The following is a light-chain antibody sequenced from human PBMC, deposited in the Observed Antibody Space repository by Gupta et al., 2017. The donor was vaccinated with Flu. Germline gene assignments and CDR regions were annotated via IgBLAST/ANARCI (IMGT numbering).Light chain of an antibody. V-gene: IGKV1-39*01. CDR3: QQSYSTPLT. CDR1: ETIINY. Sequence: DLQTTQSPSSLSASVGDRVTITCRASETIINYLNWYQQKPGKAPKLLIHAATSLQSGVPSRFSGSGSGTDFTLTINSLQPEDFASYYCQQSYSTPLTFGGGTRVEIK. CDR2: AAT. J-gene: IGKJ4*01.